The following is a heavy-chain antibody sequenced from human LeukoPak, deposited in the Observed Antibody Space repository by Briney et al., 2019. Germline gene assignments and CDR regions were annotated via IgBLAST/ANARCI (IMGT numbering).Heavy chain of an antibody. CDR3: TSALNLVLGELLGY. CDR2: IKPKTDDGTT. Sequence: PGGSLRLSCAASGFIFSKACMAWVRQAPGKGREWVGHIKPKTDDGTTDYAAPVKGRFTISRDESKSTLDLQMNSLNTEDTAVYFCTSALNLVLGELLGYWGQGTLVTVSS. V-gene: IGHV3-15*01. D-gene: IGHD3-16*01. J-gene: IGHJ4*02. CDR1: GFIFSKAC.